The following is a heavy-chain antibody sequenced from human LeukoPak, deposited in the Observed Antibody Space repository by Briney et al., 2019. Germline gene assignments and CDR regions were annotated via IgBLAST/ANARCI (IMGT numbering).Heavy chain of an antibody. Sequence: PGGSLRLSCAASGFTFSSYSMNWVRQAPGKGLEWVSSISSSSSYIYYADSVKGRFTISRDNAKNSLYLQMNSLRAEDTALYYCAKDFSSGYYYFDYWGQGTLVTVSS. CDR1: GFTFSSYS. V-gene: IGHV3-21*04. CDR3: AKDFSSGYYYFDY. J-gene: IGHJ4*02. D-gene: IGHD3-22*01. CDR2: ISSSSSYI.